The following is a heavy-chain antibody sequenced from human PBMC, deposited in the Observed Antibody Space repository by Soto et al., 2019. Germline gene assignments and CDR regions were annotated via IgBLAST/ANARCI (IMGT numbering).Heavy chain of an antibody. CDR3: ARHARYSSGGVDY. Sequence: QVQLQESGPGLVKPSETLSLTCTVSGGSISSYYWSWIRQPPGKGLEWIGYIYYSGSTNYNPSLKSRATISVDTSKNQFSLKLSSVTAADTAVYYCARHARYSSGGVDYWGQGNLVTVSS. CDR2: IYYSGST. V-gene: IGHV4-59*08. CDR1: GGSISSYY. D-gene: IGHD6-19*01. J-gene: IGHJ4*02.